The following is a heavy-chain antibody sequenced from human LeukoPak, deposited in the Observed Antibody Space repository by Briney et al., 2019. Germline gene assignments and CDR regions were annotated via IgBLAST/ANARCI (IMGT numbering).Heavy chain of an antibody. CDR3: ARVVFDTSSWYVIDY. D-gene: IGHD6-13*01. CDR1: GFTFSSYW. J-gene: IGHJ4*02. Sequence: PGGSLRLSCEASGFTFSSYWMSWVRQAPGKGLEWVANIKQDGSEKYYVDSVKGRFTISRDNAKNSLYLQMNSLRAEDTAVYYCARVVFDTSSWYVIDYWGQGTLVTVSS. CDR2: IKQDGSEK. V-gene: IGHV3-7*01.